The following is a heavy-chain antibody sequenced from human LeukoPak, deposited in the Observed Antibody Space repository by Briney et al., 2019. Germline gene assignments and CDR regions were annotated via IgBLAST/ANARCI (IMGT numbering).Heavy chain of an antibody. CDR1: GYTFTSYY. CDR2: INPSGGST. J-gene: IGHJ4*02. CDR3: ARVNIRMKGLDY. D-gene: IGHD3-16*01. V-gene: IGHV1-46*01. Sequence: GASVKVSCKASGYTFTSYYMHWVRQAPGQGLEWMGIINPSGGSTSYAQKFQGRVTMTRDTSTSTVYMEPSSLRSEDTAVYYCARVNIRMKGLDYWGQGTLVTVSS.